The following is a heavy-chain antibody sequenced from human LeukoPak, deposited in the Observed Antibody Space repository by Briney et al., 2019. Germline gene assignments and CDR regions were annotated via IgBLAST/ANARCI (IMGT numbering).Heavy chain of an antibody. J-gene: IGHJ6*03. V-gene: IGHV4-4*07. Sequence: SETLSLTCTVSGGSISSYYWSWIRQPAGKGLEWIGRIYTSGSTNYNPSLKSRVTMSVDTSKNQFSLKLSSVTAADTAVYYCARAKGTRRYCSSTSCYHGAFYYYYYMDVWGKGTTVTVSS. D-gene: IGHD2-2*01. CDR1: GGSISSYY. CDR3: ARAKGTRRYCSSTSCYHGAFYYYYYMDV. CDR2: IYTSGST.